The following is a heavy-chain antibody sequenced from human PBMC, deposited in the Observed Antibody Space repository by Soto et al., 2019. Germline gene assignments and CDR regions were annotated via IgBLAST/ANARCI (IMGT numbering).Heavy chain of an antibody. CDR3: ARGPGGPDGPGDY. CDR1: GYTFTSYA. J-gene: IGHJ4*02. V-gene: IGHV1-3*01. CDR2: INAGNGNT. Sequence: QVQLVQSGAEVKKPGASVKVSCKASGYTFTSYAMHWVRQAPGQRLEWMGWINAGNGNTNYSRKFQGRVTITRDTSASKAYRELSSLRSEDTAVYGCARGPGGPDGPGDYWGQGTLVTVSS. D-gene: IGHD2-15*01.